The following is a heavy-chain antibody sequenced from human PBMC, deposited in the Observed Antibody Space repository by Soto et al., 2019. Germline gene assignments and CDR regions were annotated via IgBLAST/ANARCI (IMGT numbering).Heavy chain of an antibody. Sequence: QVQLQESGPGLVKPSGTLSLTCAVSSGSISSSNWWSWVRQPPGKGLEWIGEIYHSGSTNYNPSLTSRVTISVDKSKNQFSLKLSSVTAADTAVYYCARGMPGYSSGCAFDYWGQGTLVTVSS. J-gene: IGHJ4*02. CDR2: IYHSGST. CDR3: ARGMPGYSSGCAFDY. D-gene: IGHD6-19*01. CDR1: SGSISSSNW. V-gene: IGHV4-4*02.